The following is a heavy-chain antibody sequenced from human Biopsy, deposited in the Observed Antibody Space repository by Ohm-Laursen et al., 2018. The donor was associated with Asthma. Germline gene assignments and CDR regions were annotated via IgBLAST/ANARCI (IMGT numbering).Heavy chain of an antibody. CDR3: AKATLGDIGKDY. Sequence: RSLRLSCAASGFTFDDYGMHWVRQAPGKGLEWVSGISWNSGSIGYADSVKGRFTISRDNAKNSLYLQMNSLRVEDTALYYCAKATLGDIGKDYWGQGTLVTVSP. J-gene: IGHJ4*02. CDR1: GFTFDDYG. D-gene: IGHD2-21*01. V-gene: IGHV3-9*01. CDR2: ISWNSGSI.